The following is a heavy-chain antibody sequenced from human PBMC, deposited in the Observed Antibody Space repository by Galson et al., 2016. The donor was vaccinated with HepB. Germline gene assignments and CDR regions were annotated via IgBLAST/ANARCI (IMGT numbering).Heavy chain of an antibody. CDR2: MSSSGSVT. CDR3: ARDFSLIDYGKPWYLDL. Sequence: SLRLSCAASELRISNYPMNWVRRAPGKGLEWVSFMSSSGSVTFYADSVKGRFTISRDIAKNSLYLQMNSLREEDTALYFCARDFSLIDYGKPWYLDLWGRGTLVTVSS. V-gene: IGHV3-48*02. J-gene: IGHJ2*01. CDR1: ELRISNYP. D-gene: IGHD4-17*01.